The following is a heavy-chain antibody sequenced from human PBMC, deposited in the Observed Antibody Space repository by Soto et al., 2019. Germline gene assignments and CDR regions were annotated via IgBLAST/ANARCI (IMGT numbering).Heavy chain of an antibody. CDR3: ARIPGAHSSGWYRPYYFDY. J-gene: IGHJ4*02. D-gene: IGHD6-19*01. V-gene: IGHV1-69*13. Sequence: SVKVSCKASGGTFSSYAISWVRQAPGQGLEWMGGIIPIFGTANYAQKFQGRVTITADESTSTAYMELSSLRSEDTAVYYCARIPGAHSSGWYRPYYFDYWGQGTLVTVSS. CDR1: GGTFSSYA. CDR2: IIPIFGTA.